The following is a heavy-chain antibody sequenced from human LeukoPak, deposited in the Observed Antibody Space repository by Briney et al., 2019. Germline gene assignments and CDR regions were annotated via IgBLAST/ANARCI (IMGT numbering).Heavy chain of an antibody. CDR3: ATERRYSSGWRPY. J-gene: IGHJ4*02. D-gene: IGHD6-19*01. CDR1: GGSFSGYY. CDR2: INHSGST. V-gene: IGHV4-34*01. Sequence: PSETLSLTCAVYGGSFSGYYWSWIRQPPGKGLEWIGEINHSGSTNYNPSLKSRVTISVDTSKNQFSLKLSSVTAADTAVYYCATERRYSSGWRPYWGQGTLVTVSP.